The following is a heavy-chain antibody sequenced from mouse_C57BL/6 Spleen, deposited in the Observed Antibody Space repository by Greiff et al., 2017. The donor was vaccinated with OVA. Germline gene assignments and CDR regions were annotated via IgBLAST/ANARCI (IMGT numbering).Heavy chain of an antibody. CDR2: IYPGDGYT. CDR1: GYAFSSSW. CDR3: EGFGFAY. Sequence: QVQLKQSGPELVKPGASVKISCKASGYAFSSSWMNWVKQRPGKGLEWIGRIYPGDGYTNYDGKFKGKATLTADKSSSTAYMQLSSLTSEDSAVYFGEGFGFAYWGQGTLVTVSA. V-gene: IGHV1-82*01. J-gene: IGHJ3*01.